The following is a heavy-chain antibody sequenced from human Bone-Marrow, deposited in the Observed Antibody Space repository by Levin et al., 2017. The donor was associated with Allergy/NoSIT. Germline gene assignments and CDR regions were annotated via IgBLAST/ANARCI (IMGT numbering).Heavy chain of an antibody. CDR3: ARGPFADTSSSVYYYAMDV. V-gene: IGHV1-69*13. CDR2: IIPMFGTT. D-gene: IGHD6-6*01. J-gene: IGHJ6*02. Sequence: ASVKVSCKASGGTFSGYGISWVRQAPGQGLEWMGGIIPMFGTTNYAQKFQGRVTIAADDSTNTVYMEVSSLRSEDTALYHWARGPFADTSSSVYYYAMDVWGQGTTVTVSS. CDR1: GGTFSGYG.